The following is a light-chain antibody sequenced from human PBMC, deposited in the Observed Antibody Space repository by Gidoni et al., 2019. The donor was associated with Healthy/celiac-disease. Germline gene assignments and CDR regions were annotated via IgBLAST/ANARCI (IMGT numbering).Light chain of an antibody. Sequence: QSALTPPAAVSGSPGTSIAISCTGPSSDVGGYNYVSWYQQHPGKAPKLMIYEVSNRPSGVSNRFSGSKSGNTASLTISGLQAEDEADYYCSSYTISSFYVFGTGTKVTVL. CDR1: SSDVGGYNY. CDR2: EVS. J-gene: IGLJ1*01. CDR3: SSYTISSFYV. V-gene: IGLV2-14*01.